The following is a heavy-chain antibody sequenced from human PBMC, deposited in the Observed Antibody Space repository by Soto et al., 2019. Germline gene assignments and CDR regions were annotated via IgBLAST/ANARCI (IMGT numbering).Heavy chain of an antibody. D-gene: IGHD5-18*01. V-gene: IGHV1-2*04. CDR2: INPNSGGT. CDR1: GYTFTGYY. CDR3: AITGYSYGYGFDY. J-gene: IGHJ4*02. Sequence: GASVKVSCKASGYTFTGYYMHWVRQAPGQGLEWMGWINPNSGGTNYAQKFQGWVTMTRDTSISTAYMELSRLRSDDTAVYYCAITGYSYGYGFDYWGQGTLVTVSS.